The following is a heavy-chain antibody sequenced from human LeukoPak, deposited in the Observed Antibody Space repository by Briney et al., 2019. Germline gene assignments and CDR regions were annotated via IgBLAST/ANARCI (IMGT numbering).Heavy chain of an antibody. J-gene: IGHJ4*02. CDR3: ARTAARRFDY. CDR2: IYYSGST. V-gene: IGHV4-59*01. D-gene: IGHD6-6*01. Sequence: SETLSLTCTVSGGPISSYYWSWIRQPPGKGLEWIGHIYYSGSTNYNPSLKSRVTISVDTSKNQFSLKLSSVTAADTAVYYCARTAARRFDYWGQGTLVTVSS. CDR1: GGPISSYY.